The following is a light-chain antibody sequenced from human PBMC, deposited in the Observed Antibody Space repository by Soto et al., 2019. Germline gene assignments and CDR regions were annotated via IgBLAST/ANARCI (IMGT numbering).Light chain of an antibody. J-gene: IGKJ2*01. CDR2: WAS. CDR1: QSVLDNINNKNA. V-gene: IGKV4-1*01. Sequence: DIVMTQSPESLAVSLGERATINCKSSQSVLDNINNKNAVAWYQHKPGQPPILHISWASTRESGVPGRFSGGWFGTDFSLTISGLQPEDVAVYYCQQYYNSTYTFGQGTKLELK. CDR3: QQYYNSTYT.